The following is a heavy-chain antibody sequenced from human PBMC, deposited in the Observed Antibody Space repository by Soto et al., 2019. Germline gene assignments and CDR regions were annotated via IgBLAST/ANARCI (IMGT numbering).Heavy chain of an antibody. V-gene: IGHV3-23*01. Sequence: GSLRLSCTASGFTFSSYAMSWVRQAPGKGLEWVSAISGSGTSTYYADSVKGRFTISRDNSKNTLYLQMNSLRAEDTAVYYCAKMFSSSSFGDYWGQGTLVTVSS. D-gene: IGHD6-6*01. J-gene: IGHJ4*02. CDR3: AKMFSSSSFGDY. CDR2: ISGSGTST. CDR1: GFTFSSYA.